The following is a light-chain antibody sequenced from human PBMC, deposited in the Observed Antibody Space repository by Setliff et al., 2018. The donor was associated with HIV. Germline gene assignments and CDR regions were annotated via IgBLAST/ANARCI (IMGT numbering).Light chain of an antibody. V-gene: IGLV2-14*03. Sequence: QSALTQPASVSGSPGQSITISCTGTSDDIGYYNYVSWYQQHPGKAPKILIYDVGNRPSGISDRFSGSKSGNPASLTISGLQAEDEPDYYCRSYKFGRTLAFGAGTKVT. CDR2: DVG. J-gene: IGLJ1*01. CDR1: SDDIGYYNY. CDR3: RSYKFGRTLA.